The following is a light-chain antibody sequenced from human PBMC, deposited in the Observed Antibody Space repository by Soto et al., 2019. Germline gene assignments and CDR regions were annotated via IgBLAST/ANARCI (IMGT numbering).Light chain of an antibody. Sequence: EIVLTQSPATLSLSPGERATLSCRASQSVSTYLAWYQQKPGQAPRLLIYDASNRATGIPARFSGSGSGTDFPLTIGGLEPEDFAVYSCKQRSSGPLPITFGQGTRLEIK. CDR3: KQRSSGPLPIT. CDR1: QSVSTY. V-gene: IGKV3-11*01. J-gene: IGKJ5*01. CDR2: DAS.